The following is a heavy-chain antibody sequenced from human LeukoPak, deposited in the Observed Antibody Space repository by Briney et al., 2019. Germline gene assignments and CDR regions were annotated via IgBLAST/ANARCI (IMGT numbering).Heavy chain of an antibody. J-gene: IGHJ6*02. CDR3: ARAPQEDCSGGSCYYYYYGMDV. CDR2: INHSGST. V-gene: IGHV4-34*01. CDR1: GGSFSGYY. D-gene: IGHD2-15*01. Sequence: SETLSLTCAVYGGSFSGYYWSWIRQPPGKGLEWIGEINHSGSTNYNPSLKSRVTISVDTSKNQFSLRLSSVTAADTAVYYCARAPQEDCSGGSCYYYYYGMDVWGQGTTVTVSS.